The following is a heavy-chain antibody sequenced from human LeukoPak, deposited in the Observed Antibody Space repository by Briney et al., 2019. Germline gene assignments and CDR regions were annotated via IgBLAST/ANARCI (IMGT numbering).Heavy chain of an antibody. CDR3: AKHKENYGDSCLDDH. Sequence: GGSLRLSCAASGFTFSSHWMTWVRQAPGKGLEWVALISYTESNKWYADSVKGRFTISRDNSKNTLYLQMNSLRAEDTAIYYCAKHKENYGDSCLDDHWGQGTLVTVSS. CDR2: ISYTESNK. D-gene: IGHD4-17*01. V-gene: IGHV3-30*18. J-gene: IGHJ5*02. CDR1: GFTFSSHW.